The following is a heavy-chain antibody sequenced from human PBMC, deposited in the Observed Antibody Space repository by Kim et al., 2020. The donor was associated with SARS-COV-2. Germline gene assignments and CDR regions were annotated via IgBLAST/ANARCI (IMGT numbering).Heavy chain of an antibody. Sequence: TNSPPSLKGRVTNAVDTSKNQFSRKLRSVTAADTAVYYCARGAGFYSNFDYWGQGTLVTVSS. CDR2: T. CDR3: ARGAGFYSNFDY. J-gene: IGHJ4*02. V-gene: IGHV4-59*09. D-gene: IGHD4-4*01.